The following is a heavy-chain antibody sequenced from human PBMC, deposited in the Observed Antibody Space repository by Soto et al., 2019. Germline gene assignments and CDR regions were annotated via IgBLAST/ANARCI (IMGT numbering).Heavy chain of an antibody. V-gene: IGHV3-21*01. CDR3: ARDPLELELDY. D-gene: IGHD1-7*01. J-gene: IGHJ4*02. CDR2: ISSSSSYI. Sequence: GGSLRLSCAVSGFTFSNYNMNWVRQAPGKGLEWVSSISSSSSYIYYADSVKGRFTISRDNAKDSLYLQMHSLRAEDTAVYYCARDPLELELDYWGQGTLVTVSS. CDR1: GFTFSNYN.